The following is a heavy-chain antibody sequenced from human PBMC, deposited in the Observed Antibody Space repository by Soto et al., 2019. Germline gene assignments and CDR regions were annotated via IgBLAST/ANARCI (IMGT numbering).Heavy chain of an antibody. J-gene: IGHJ4*02. D-gene: IGHD4-4*01. CDR1: GGSINSDEYY. CDR3: ARDRSNSPDLFDS. Sequence: QVQLQESGPGLVKPSQTLSLTCSVSGGSINSDEYYWSWIRQPPGGGLEWIGHVYYTGSTSYSPSLKSRLTISLDTSKNQFSLRLTSVSAAAAAVYYCARDRSNSPDLFDSWGQGTLVAVSS. V-gene: IGHV4-30-4*01. CDR2: VYYTGST.